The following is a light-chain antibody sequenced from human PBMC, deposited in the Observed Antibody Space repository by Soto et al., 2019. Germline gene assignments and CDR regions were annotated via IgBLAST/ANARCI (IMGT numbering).Light chain of an antibody. Sequence: DIVMTQSPDSLAVSLGERATINCKSSQSVIYSFNSKNYLAWYQQKPGQPPKLLIYWASTRESGVPDRFSGSGSGTDFTLTIRSLQAEDVAVYYCQQYYSTPNTFGQGTKVEIK. CDR3: QQYYSTPNT. CDR2: WAS. J-gene: IGKJ1*01. V-gene: IGKV4-1*01. CDR1: QSVIYSFNSKNY.